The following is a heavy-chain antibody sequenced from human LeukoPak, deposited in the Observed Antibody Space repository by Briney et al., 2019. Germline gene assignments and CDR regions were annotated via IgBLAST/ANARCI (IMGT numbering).Heavy chain of an antibody. D-gene: IGHD6-25*01. Sequence: GESLKISCKGSGYSFTSYWIGWVRQMPGKGLEWIGIIDPHDSDTRYNPSFQGQVSISADKSSSTACLQWSSLKASDTAMYYCARGIAATPLNWFAPWGRGTLVTVSS. J-gene: IGHJ5*02. CDR1: GYSFTSYW. CDR3: ARGIAATPLNWFAP. V-gene: IGHV5-51*01. CDR2: IDPHDSDT.